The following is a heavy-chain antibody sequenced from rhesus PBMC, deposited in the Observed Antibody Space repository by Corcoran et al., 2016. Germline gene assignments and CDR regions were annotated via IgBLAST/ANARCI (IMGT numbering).Heavy chain of an antibody. V-gene: IGHV4-165*01. CDR3: ARRSPYSSWAHYFDY. Sequence: QVQLQESGPGLVKPSETLSLTCAVSGGSFSGYYWGWIRQPPGKGLEWSGYISCRRGSTDYNPSLKSRVTISTDTSKNQFSLKLSSVTAADTAVYYCARRSPYSSWAHYFDYWGQGVLVTVSS. J-gene: IGHJ4*01. CDR2: ISCRRGST. D-gene: IGHD6-13*01. CDR1: GGSFSGYY.